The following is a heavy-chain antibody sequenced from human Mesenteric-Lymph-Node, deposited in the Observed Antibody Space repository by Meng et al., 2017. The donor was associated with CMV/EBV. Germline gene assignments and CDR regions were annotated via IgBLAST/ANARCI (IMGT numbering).Heavy chain of an antibody. V-gene: IGHV3-30-3*01. CDR1: GFTFSTYS. CDR3: ARDHWYFDL. Sequence: LRVSCAASGFTFSTYSIHWVRQAPGKGLEWVAFISSTGTNRLYADSVKGRFTVSRDNSKNTVYLQMNSLRNEDTAVYYCARDHWYFDLWGRGTLVTVSS. CDR2: ISSTGTNR. J-gene: IGHJ2*01.